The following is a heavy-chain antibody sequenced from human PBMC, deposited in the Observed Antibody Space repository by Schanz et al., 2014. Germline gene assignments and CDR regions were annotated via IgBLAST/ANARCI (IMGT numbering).Heavy chain of an antibody. Sequence: EVQLVESGGGLIHPGGSLRLSCAVSGFTVSTNYMTWVRQAPGKGLECVSVLYTGGSTFYAESVRGRFFISRDSSKNTLYLQMNSLRAEDTAVYYCASLYDREYFDYWGQGTLVTVSS. CDR2: LYTGGST. J-gene: IGHJ4*02. V-gene: IGHV3-53*01. CDR3: ASLYDREYFDY. D-gene: IGHD2-8*01. CDR1: GFTVSTNY.